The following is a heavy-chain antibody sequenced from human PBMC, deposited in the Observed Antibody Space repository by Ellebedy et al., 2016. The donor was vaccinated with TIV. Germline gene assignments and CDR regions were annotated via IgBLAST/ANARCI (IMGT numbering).Heavy chain of an antibody. CDR2: INPNSSDT. D-gene: IGHD6-19*01. CDR3: ARVSSAWYNDY. Sequence: AASVKVSCKASGYTLTGYYMHWVRQAPGQGLEWMGWINPNSSDTKYAQKFQGRVTLTRDRSISTAYMELSRLTSDDTAVYYCARVSSAWYNDYWGQGTLVTVSS. CDR1: GYTLTGYY. V-gene: IGHV1-2*02. J-gene: IGHJ4*02.